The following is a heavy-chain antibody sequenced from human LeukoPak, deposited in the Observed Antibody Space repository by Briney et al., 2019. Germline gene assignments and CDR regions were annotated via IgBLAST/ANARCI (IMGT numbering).Heavy chain of an antibody. CDR1: GFTFSSYA. D-gene: IGHD3-22*01. CDR2: ISGSGGST. Sequence: GGSLRLSCAASGFTFSSYAMSWFRQAPGEGLEWVSAISGSGGSTYYADSVKGRFTISRDNSKNTLYLQMNSLRAEDTAVYYCAKAGGSGYFRPYNWFDPWGQGTLVTVSS. J-gene: IGHJ5*02. CDR3: AKAGGSGYFRPYNWFDP. V-gene: IGHV3-23*01.